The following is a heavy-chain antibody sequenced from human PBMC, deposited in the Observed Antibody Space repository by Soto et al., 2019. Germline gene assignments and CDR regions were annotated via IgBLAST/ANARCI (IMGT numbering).Heavy chain of an antibody. D-gene: IGHD3-10*01. CDR3: ARGYYYGSGRPTPGGMDV. CDR2: ISPYDGNT. Sequence: ASVKVSCKASGYTFSSYGINWVRQAPGQGLEWLGWISPYDGNTKYAQKLQGRVTMTTDTSTSTAYMELRSLRSDDTAVYYCARGYYYGSGRPTPGGMDVWGQGTTVTVSS. J-gene: IGHJ6*02. V-gene: IGHV1-18*01. CDR1: GYTFSSYG.